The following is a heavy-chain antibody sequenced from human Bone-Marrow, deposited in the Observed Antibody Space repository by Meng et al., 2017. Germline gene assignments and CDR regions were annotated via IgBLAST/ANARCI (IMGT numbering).Heavy chain of an antibody. CDR3: GGVRGVDRGDQY. D-gene: IGHD3-10*01. CDR2: ITGSETPTTLA. Sequence: GESLKISCDVSGLTFSTSAFNWVRRAPGKGLEYVASITGSETPTTLAFHADSVMGRFTISRDDSRSSLYLQMNNLRVDDTAVYYCGGVRGVDRGDQYWGQGVPVTVSS. V-gene: IGHV3-23*01. CDR1: GLTFSTSA. J-gene: IGHJ4*02.